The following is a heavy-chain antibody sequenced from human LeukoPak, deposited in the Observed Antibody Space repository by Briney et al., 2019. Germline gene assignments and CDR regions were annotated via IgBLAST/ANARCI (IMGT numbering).Heavy chain of an antibody. D-gene: IGHD2-15*01. CDR1: DGSISSSSYY. CDR2: IYYSAST. CDR3: ARLDCSGGSCYTDYYYYMDV. Sequence: SETLSLTCTVSDGSISSSSYYWGWIRQPPGKGLEWFGSIYYSASTYYNPSLKSRVTTSVDTSKNQFSLKLSSVTAADTAVYYCARLDCSGGSCYTDYYYYMDVWGKGTTVTVSS. V-gene: IGHV4-39*07. J-gene: IGHJ6*03.